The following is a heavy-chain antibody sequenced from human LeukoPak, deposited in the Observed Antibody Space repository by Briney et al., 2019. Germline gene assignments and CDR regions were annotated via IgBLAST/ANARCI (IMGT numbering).Heavy chain of an antibody. V-gene: IGHV3-33*01. CDR2: TWYDGTNK. CDR3: ARGDRSSWFNFDY. D-gene: IGHD6-13*01. CDR1: GXTFSSYV. J-gene: IGHJ4*02. Sequence: GLSLRLSCAASGXTFSSYVMHWVRQAPGKGQEWVAVTWYDGTNKYFADSVRGRFSISRDNSKNTLYLQMNSLRAEDTAVYYCARGDRSSWFNFDYWGQGTLVTVSS.